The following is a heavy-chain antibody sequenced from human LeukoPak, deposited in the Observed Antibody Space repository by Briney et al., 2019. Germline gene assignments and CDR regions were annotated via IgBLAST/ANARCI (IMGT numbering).Heavy chain of an antibody. CDR3: ARGNRGGDMDV. J-gene: IGHJ6*03. Sequence: ASVKVSCKTSGYTFTWFGINWVRQAPGQGPGWMGWISTDNGNRNYAQKFQGRVTMTTDTSTRTVYMELRSLKSDDTAVYYCARGNRGGDMDVWGKGTTVIVSS. V-gene: IGHV1-18*01. D-gene: IGHD1-14*01. CDR2: ISTDNGNR. CDR1: GYTFTWFG.